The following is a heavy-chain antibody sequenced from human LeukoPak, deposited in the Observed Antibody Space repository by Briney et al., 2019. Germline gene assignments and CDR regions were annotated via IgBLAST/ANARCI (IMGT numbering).Heavy chain of an antibody. CDR2: IYTSGST. Sequence: SETLSLTCTVSGGSISSYYWSWIRQPAGKGLEWIGRIYTSGSTNYSPSLKSRVTMSVDTSKNQFSLKLSSVTAADTAVYYCARGVFQMATGGYNWFDPWGQGTLVTVSS. J-gene: IGHJ5*02. CDR1: GGSISSYY. V-gene: IGHV4-4*07. D-gene: IGHD5-24*01. CDR3: ARGVFQMATGGYNWFDP.